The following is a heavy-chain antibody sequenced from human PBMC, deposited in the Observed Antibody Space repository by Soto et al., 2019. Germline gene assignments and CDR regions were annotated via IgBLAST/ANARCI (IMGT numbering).Heavy chain of an antibody. D-gene: IGHD4-17*01. CDR2: IYTSGST. J-gene: IGHJ4*02. CDR3: ARWGDYGGNSKYYFDY. CDR1: GVSTRSYY. V-gene: IGHV4-4*07. Sequence: SETLSLTCTVSGVSTRSYYWSWVRQPSGKGLEWIGRIYTSGSTNYNPSLKSRVTMSVDTSKNQFSLKLSSVTAADTAVYYCARWGDYGGNSKYYFDYWGQGTLVTVSS.